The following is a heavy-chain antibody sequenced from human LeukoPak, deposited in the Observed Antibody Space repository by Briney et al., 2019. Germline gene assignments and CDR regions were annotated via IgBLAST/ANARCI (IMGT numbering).Heavy chain of an antibody. J-gene: IGHJ2*01. CDR1: GGSISSSSYY. V-gene: IGHV4-39*07. D-gene: IGHD6-19*01. CDR2: IYYSGST. Sequence: SETLSLTCTVSGGSISSSSYYWGWIRQPPGKGLEWIGSIYYSGSTYYNPSLKSRVTISVDTSKNQSSLKLSSVTAADTAVYHCAREGKKYRSGWYSPLDWYFDLWGRGTLVTVSS. CDR3: AREGKKYRSGWYSPLDWYFDL.